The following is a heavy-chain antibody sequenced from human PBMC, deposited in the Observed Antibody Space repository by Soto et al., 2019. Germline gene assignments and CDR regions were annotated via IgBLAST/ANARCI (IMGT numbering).Heavy chain of an antibody. CDR2: ISYDGSNK. J-gene: IGHJ4*02. CDR3: AQHGAWAFDY. CDR1: GFTFSSYG. D-gene: IGHD2-21*02. Sequence: GGSLRLSCAASGFTFSSYGMHWVRQAPGKGLEWVAVISYDGSNKYYADSVKGRFTISRDNSQNTLYIQMNSLKVEDTAVYYCAQHGAWAFDYWGQGTLVTVSS. V-gene: IGHV3-30*18.